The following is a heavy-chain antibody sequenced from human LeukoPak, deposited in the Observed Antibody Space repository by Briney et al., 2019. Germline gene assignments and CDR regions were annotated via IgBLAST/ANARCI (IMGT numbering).Heavy chain of an antibody. CDR1: GGSISTNY. Sequence: SETLSLTCTVSGGSISTNYWSWIRQPAGKGLGGIGRIYNSGNTNYSPSLESRVTMSADTSKNQFSLKLSSVTAADTAVYYCARGSFDGSGYYLFDYWGQGTLVTVSS. V-gene: IGHV4-4*07. D-gene: IGHD3-22*01. J-gene: IGHJ4*02. CDR2: IYNSGNT. CDR3: ARGSFDGSGYYLFDY.